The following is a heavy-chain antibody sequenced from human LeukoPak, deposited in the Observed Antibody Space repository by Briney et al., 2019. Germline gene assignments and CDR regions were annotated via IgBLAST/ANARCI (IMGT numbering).Heavy chain of an antibody. J-gene: IGHJ6*03. CDR2: IYYTGST. D-gene: IGHD1-26*01. Sequence: PSETLSLTCTVSGDSISSSSYYWGWIRQPPGKGLEWIGSIYYTGSTYYNPSLKSRVTISVDTSKNQFSLKLSSVTAADTAVYYCARGGGMGYYYYYMDVWGKGTTVTVSS. CDR3: ARGGGMGYYYYYMDV. V-gene: IGHV4-39*07. CDR1: GDSISSSSYY.